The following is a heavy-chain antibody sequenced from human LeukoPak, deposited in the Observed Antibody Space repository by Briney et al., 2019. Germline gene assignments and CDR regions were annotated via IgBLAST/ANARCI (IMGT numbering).Heavy chain of an antibody. V-gene: IGHV3-23*01. CDR3: AKDFTQGPDYGDYYFDY. J-gene: IGHJ4*02. Sequence: GGSLRLSCAASGFTFSSYSMNWVRQAPGKGLEWVSAISGSGGSTYYADSVKGRFTISRDNSKNTLYLQMNSLRAEDTAVYYCAKDFTQGPDYGDYYFDYWGQGTLVTVSS. CDR1: GFTFSSYS. CDR2: ISGSGGST. D-gene: IGHD4-17*01.